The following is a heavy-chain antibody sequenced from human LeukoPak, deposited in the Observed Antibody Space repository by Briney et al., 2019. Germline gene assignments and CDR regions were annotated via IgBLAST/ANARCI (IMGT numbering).Heavy chain of an antibody. D-gene: IGHD3-22*01. V-gene: IGHV4-39*01. J-gene: IGHJ4*02. CDR1: GGPITGSTYY. CDR3: ARHDYDSSGHRRDYYFDY. CDR2: VIHSGTT. Sequence: PSETLSLTCSVSGGPITGSTYYWRWIRQPPGKGLEWIESVIHSGTTYYNPSLRSRVIVSMDTSKKQFSLRLSSVTAADTAVYYCARHDYDSSGHRRDYYFDYWSQGTLVTVSS.